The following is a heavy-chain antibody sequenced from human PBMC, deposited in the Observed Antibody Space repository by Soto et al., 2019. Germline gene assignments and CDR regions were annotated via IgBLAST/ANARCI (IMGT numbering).Heavy chain of an antibody. CDR2: ISYDGSNK. V-gene: IGHV3-30*18. CDR3: AKTVVVGAPILYYYGMDV. D-gene: IGHD1-26*01. Sequence: GGSLRLSCAASGFTFSSYGMHWVRQAPGKGLEWVAVISYDGSNKYYADSVKGRFTISRDNSKNTLYLQMNSLRAEDTAVYYCAKTVVVGAPILYYYGMDVWGQGTTVTVSS. CDR1: GFTFSSYG. J-gene: IGHJ6*02.